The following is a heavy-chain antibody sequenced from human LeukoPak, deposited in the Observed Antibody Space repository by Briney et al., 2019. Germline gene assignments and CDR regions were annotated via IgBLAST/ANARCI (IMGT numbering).Heavy chain of an antibody. CDR3: AKDRRGYCSGGSCYSTDY. CDR1: GFTFSSYG. CDR2: IRYDGSNK. V-gene: IGHV3-30*02. D-gene: IGHD2-15*01. J-gene: IGHJ4*02. Sequence: PGGSLRLSCAASGFTFSSYGMHWVRQAPGKGLEWVAFIRYDGSNKYYADSVKGRFTISRDNSKNTLYLQMNSLRAEDTAVYYCAKDRRGYCSGGSCYSTDYWGQGTLVTVSS.